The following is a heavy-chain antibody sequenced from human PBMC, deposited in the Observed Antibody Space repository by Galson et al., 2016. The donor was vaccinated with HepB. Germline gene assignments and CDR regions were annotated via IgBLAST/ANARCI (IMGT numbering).Heavy chain of an antibody. J-gene: IGHJ3*02. CDR2: IRPDGIEI. CDR1: EFSFSSSW. V-gene: IGHV3-7*03. CDR3: ARDYTWGACDI. D-gene: IGHD2-2*02. Sequence: SLRLSCAAAEFSFSSSWMTWVRQAPGKGLEWVANIRPDGIEINYVDSVRGLFTISRDNAKNSLYLQMNSLRAETTAIYYCARDYTWGACDIWGHGTLVTVSS.